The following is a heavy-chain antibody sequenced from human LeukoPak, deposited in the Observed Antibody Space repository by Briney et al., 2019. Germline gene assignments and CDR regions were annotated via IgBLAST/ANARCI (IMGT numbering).Heavy chain of an antibody. J-gene: IGHJ4*02. CDR1: GYSITTYL. V-gene: IGHV5-51*01. Sequence: GESLKICWKGSGYSITTYLIGWVRQMPGKGLEWMGIIYPGDSDTRYSPSFQGQVTISADKSISTAYLQWSSLKASDTAMYYCAREMWIAAARRGGWLGIYYWGQGTLVTVSS. CDR3: AREMWIAAARRGGWLGIYY. CDR2: IYPGDSDT. D-gene: IGHD6-13*01.